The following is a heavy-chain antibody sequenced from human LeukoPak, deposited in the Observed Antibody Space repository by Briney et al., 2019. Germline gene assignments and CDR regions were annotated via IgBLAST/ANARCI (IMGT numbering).Heavy chain of an antibody. CDR3: ARDFGDSYGYDWFDP. V-gene: IGHV3-48*03. D-gene: IGHD5-18*01. Sequence: GGSLRLSCVASGFTFSSYEMNWVRQAPGKGLEWVSYISSSGGTIYYADSVKGRFTISRDNAKNSLYLQMNSLRAEDTAVYYCARDFGDSYGYDWFDPWGQGTLVTVSS. J-gene: IGHJ5*02. CDR1: GFTFSSYE. CDR2: ISSSGGTI.